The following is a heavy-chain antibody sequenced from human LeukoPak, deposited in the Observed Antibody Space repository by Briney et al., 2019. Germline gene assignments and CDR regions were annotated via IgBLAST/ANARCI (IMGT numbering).Heavy chain of an antibody. CDR1: GFTFSSYG. J-gene: IGHJ3*02. CDR2: IRYDGSNK. V-gene: IGHV3-30*02. CDR3: ANFYGPDDAFDI. D-gene: IGHD4-17*01. Sequence: PGGSLRLSCAASGFTFSSYGMHWVRQAPGKGLEWVAFIRYDGSNKYYADSVKGRFTISRDNSKNTLYLQMNSLRAEDTAVYYCANFYGPDDAFDIWGQGTMVTVSS.